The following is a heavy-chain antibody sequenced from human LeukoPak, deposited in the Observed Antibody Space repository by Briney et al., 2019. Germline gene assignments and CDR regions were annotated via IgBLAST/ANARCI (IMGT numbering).Heavy chain of an antibody. V-gene: IGHV1-8*01. J-gene: IGHJ6*03. CDR3: ARGRRFLPRYYYYMDV. CDR1: GYTFTSYD. CDR2: MNPNSGNT. Sequence: ASVKVSCKASGYTFTSYDINWVRQATGQGREWMGWMNPNSGNTGYAQKFQGRVTMTRNTSISTAYMELSSLRSEDTAVYYCARGRRFLPRYYYYMDVWGKGTTVTVSS. D-gene: IGHD3-10*01.